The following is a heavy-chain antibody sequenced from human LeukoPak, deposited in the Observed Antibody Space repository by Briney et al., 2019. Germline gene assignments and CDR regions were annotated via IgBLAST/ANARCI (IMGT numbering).Heavy chain of an antibody. Sequence: PSGTLSLTCTVSDGSISSYFWNWIRQPAGKGLEWIGRIYTSGSTNYSSSLKSRVTMSVDTSKNQFSVKLSSVTAADTAVYYCARDGENSIVAPLDYWGQGTLVTVSS. CDR3: ARDGENSIVAPLDY. V-gene: IGHV4-4*07. CDR1: DGSISSYF. CDR2: IYTSGST. J-gene: IGHJ4*02. D-gene: IGHD3-3*02.